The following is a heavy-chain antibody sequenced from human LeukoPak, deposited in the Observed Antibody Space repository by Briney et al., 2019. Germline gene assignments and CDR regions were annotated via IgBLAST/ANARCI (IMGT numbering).Heavy chain of an antibody. CDR1: GFTFSSYS. CDR2: ISSSSSTI. D-gene: IGHD3-10*01. CDR3: AGPLYYYGSGSNTY. Sequence: GGSLRLSCAASGFTFSSYSMNWVRQAPGKGLEWVSYISSSSSTIYYADSVKGRFTISRDNAKNSLYLQMNSLRAEDTAVYYCAGPLYYYGSGSNTYWGQGTLVTVSS. V-gene: IGHV3-48*01. J-gene: IGHJ4*02.